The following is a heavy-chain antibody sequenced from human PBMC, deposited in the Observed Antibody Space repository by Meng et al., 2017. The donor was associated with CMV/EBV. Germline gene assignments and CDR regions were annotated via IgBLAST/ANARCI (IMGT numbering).Heavy chain of an antibody. J-gene: IGHJ4*02. Sequence: GESLKISCAASGFTFSSYEMNWVRQAPGKGLEWISYISSSGSSIYYADSVKGRFTFSRDNAKNSLYLQMNSLRAEDTAVYYCAKGRGGITIFGVVDGLDYWGQGTLVTVSS. CDR3: AKGRGGITIFGVVDGLDY. CDR1: GFTFSSYE. CDR2: ISSSGSSI. V-gene: IGHV3-48*03. D-gene: IGHD3-3*01.